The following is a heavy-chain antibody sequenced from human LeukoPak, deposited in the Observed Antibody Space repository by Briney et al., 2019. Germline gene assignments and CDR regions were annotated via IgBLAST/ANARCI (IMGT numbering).Heavy chain of an antibody. CDR3: ARPYFYVDAFHI. CDR2: IYDSGRT. V-gene: IGHV4-39*01. D-gene: IGHD3-10*02. CDR1: GGSISSSSYF. J-gene: IGHJ3*02. Sequence: SETLSLTCTVSGGSISSSSYFWGWIRQPPGKGLEWIGSIYDSGRTYYNPSLESRVTISVDTSKNQFSLKLNSVTAADTAVYYCARPYFYVDAFHIWGLGTMATVSS.